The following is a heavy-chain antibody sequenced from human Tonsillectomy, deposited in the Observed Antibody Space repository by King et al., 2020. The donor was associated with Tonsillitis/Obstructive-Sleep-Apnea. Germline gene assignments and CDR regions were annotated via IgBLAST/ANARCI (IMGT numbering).Heavy chain of an antibody. CDR3: ARGSTSTSCPFDY. V-gene: IGHV1-46*01. Sequence: QLVQSGAEVKKPGASVKVSCKASGYTFTSYFIHWVRQAPGQGLEWVGIINPSGDSTSYAQKFQGRVSMTRDTSTSTVYMELSSLRSEDTAVYFCARGSTSTSCPFDYWGQGTLVTVSS. J-gene: IGHJ4*02. CDR2: INPSGDST. CDR1: GYTFTSYF. D-gene: IGHD2-2*01.